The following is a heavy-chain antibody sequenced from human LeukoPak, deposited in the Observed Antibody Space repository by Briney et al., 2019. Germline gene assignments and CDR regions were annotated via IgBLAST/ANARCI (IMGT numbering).Heavy chain of an antibody. D-gene: IGHD4-23*01. CDR2: IFSSCSYI. Sequence: GGSLRLSSAASGVTFSSYSMNWVRQAPGKGLWWGSSIFSSCSYIYYADSAKGRFTISRDNAKNSLYLQMNSLRAEDTAVYYCARGDDYGGNHMDVWGKGTTVTVSS. V-gene: IGHV3-21*01. CDR3: ARGDDYGGNHMDV. J-gene: IGHJ6*03. CDR1: GVTFSSYS.